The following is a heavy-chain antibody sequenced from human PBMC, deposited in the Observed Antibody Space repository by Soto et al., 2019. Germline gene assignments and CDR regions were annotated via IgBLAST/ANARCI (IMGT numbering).Heavy chain of an antibody. D-gene: IGHD5-12*01. CDR3: ARGGYSGYDFDY. CDR1: GYKFTGLY. Sequence: KDPDRDSGYKFTGLYLDWGRQAPGQGLEWMGWINPNSGGTNYAQNFQGWVTMTRDTSITTAYMELSRLRSDDTAVYYCARGGYSGYDFDYWGQGTLVTVSS. V-gene: IGHV1-2*04. CDR2: INPNSGGT. J-gene: IGHJ4*02.